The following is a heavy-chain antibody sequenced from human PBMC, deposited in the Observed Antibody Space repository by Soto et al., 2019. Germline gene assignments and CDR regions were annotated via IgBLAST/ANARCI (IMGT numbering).Heavy chain of an antibody. Sequence: QVTLKESGPVLVKPTETLTLTCTVSGFSLTNTRMGVSWIRQPPGQALEWLAHIFSNDEKSYSTSLKRRLTISKDPSKRQLALTVPTLASVQTSTYCCPRMWYRRTTNYKIGMGAWCEGTTVSVS. D-gene: IGHD1-26*01. CDR2: IFSNDEK. CDR1: GFSLTNTRMG. CDR3: PRMWYRRTTNYKIGMGA. V-gene: IGHV2-26*01. J-gene: IGHJ6*02.